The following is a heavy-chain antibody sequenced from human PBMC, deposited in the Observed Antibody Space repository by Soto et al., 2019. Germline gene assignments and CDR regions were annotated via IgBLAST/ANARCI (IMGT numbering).Heavy chain of an antibody. CDR3: ARRAGDHVAFDI. Sequence: SETLSLTCTVSGGSISSYYWSWIRQPPGKGLEWIGYIYYSGSTNYNPSLKSRVTISVDTSKNQFSLKLSSVTAADTAVYYCARRAGDHVAFDIWGKGTMVTV. V-gene: IGHV4-59*01. CDR2: IYYSGST. CDR1: GGSISSYY. J-gene: IGHJ3*02. D-gene: IGHD7-27*01.